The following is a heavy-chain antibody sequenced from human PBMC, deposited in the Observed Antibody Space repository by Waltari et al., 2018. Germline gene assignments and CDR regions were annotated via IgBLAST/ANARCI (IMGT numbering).Heavy chain of an antibody. V-gene: IGHV4-31*03. CDR1: GDSISSGDYC. CDR3: ARATFGDLFLFDF. D-gene: IGHD3-10*01. CDR2: ISYSGGT. J-gene: IGHJ4*02. Sequence: QVQLQESGPGLVKASQTLSLTCTVSGDSISSGDYCWNWIRQHPGKGLEWIGYISYSGGTNYNPSLNSRVTISVETSQNQCSLKLSSVTAADTAVYYCARATFGDLFLFDFWGPGTLVSVSS.